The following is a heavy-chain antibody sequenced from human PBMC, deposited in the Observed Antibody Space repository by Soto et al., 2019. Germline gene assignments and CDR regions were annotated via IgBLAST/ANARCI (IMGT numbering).Heavy chain of an antibody. J-gene: IGHJ3*02. Sequence: GGSLRLSCAASGFTFSSYAMSWVRQAPGKGLEWVSAISGSGGSTYYADSVKGRFTISRDNSKNTLYLQMNSLRAEDTAVYYCAKDDVTDSGYDYDAFDIWGQGTMVTVSS. CDR1: GFTFSSYA. CDR2: ISGSGGST. D-gene: IGHD5-12*01. V-gene: IGHV3-23*01. CDR3: AKDDVTDSGYDYDAFDI.